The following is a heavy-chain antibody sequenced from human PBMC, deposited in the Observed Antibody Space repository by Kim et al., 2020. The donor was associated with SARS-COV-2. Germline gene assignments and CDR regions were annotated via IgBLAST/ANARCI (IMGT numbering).Heavy chain of an antibody. CDR1: GGSISSYY. CDR3: ARADYYGSGTRRFDP. D-gene: IGHD3-10*01. J-gene: IGHJ5*02. CDR2: IYYSGST. V-gene: IGHV4-59*01. Sequence: SETLSLTCTVSGGSISSYYWSWIRQPPGRGLEWIGYIYYSGSTNYNPSLKSRVTISVDTSKNQFSLKLSSVTAADTAVYYCARADYYGSGTRRFDPWGQGTLVTVSS.